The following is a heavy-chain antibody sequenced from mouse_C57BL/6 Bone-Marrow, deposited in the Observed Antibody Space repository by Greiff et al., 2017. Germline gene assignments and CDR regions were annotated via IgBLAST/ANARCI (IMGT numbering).Heavy chain of an antibody. CDR1: GFTFSDYY. CDR3: ARIDYGSSFAY. CDR2: ISNGGGST. D-gene: IGHD1-1*01. J-gene: IGHJ3*01. V-gene: IGHV5-12*01. Sequence: DVQLVESGGGLVQPGGSLKLSCAASGFTFSDYYMYWVRQTPEKRLEWVAYISNGGGSTYYPDTVKGRFTISRDNAKNTLYLQMSRLKSEDTAMYYCARIDYGSSFAYWGQGTLVTVSA.